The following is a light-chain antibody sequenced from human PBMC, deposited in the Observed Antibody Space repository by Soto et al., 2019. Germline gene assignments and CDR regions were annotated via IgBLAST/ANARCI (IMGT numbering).Light chain of an antibody. CDR1: QSVSNNY. CDR2: DAS. CDR3: QQRSNWPGT. V-gene: IGKV3-11*01. J-gene: IGKJ1*01. Sequence: EIGLSQSPCALSLSPGERATLSCRASQSVSNNYLAWYQQKPGQAPRLLIYDASNRATGIPARFSGSGSGTDFTLTISSLEPEDFAVYYCQQRSNWPGTFAQGTKVDIK.